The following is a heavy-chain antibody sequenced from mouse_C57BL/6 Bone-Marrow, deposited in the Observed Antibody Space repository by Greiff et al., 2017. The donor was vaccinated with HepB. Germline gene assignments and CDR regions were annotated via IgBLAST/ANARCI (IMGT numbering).Heavy chain of an antibody. CDR3: ARSPYGYDAVYYAMDY. J-gene: IGHJ4*01. CDR1: GYTFTDYY. Sequence: VQLQQSGAELVRPGASVKLSCKASGYTFTDYYINWVKQRPGQGLEWIARIYPGSGNTYYNEKFKGKATLTAEKSSSTAYMRLSSLTSEDSAVYFCARSPYGYDAVYYAMDYWGQGTSVTVSS. D-gene: IGHD2-2*01. CDR2: IYPGSGNT. V-gene: IGHV1-76*01.